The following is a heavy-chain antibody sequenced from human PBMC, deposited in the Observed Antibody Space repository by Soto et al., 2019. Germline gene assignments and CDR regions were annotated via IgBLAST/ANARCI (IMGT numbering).Heavy chain of an antibody. V-gene: IGHV1-18*01. CDR3: ARDLRNYYDSSGYYKGRAEDDAFDI. Sequence: ASVKVSCKASGYTFTSYGISWVRQAPGQGLEWMGWISAYNGNTNYAQKLQGRVTMTTDTSTSTAYMELRSLRSDDTAVCYCARDLRNYYDSSGYYKGRAEDDAFDIWGQGTMVTVSS. D-gene: IGHD3-22*01. J-gene: IGHJ3*02. CDR2: ISAYNGNT. CDR1: GYTFTSYG.